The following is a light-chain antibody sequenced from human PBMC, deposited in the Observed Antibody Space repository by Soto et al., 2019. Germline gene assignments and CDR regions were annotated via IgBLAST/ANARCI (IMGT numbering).Light chain of an antibody. CDR3: QTWATGIRV. CDR1: SGHSIFA. V-gene: IGLV4-69*01. CDR2: VNGDGSH. J-gene: IGLJ3*02. Sequence: QLVLTQSPSASASLGASVKLTCTLSSGHSIFAIARHQQQPEKGPRYLMKVNGDGSHNKGDGIPDRFSGSSSGAERYLTISSLQSEDEADYYCQTWATGIRVFGGGTKLTVL.